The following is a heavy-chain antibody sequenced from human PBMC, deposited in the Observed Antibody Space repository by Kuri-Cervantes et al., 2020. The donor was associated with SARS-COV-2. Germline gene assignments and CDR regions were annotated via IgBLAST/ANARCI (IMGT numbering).Heavy chain of an antibody. D-gene: IGHD6-6*01. V-gene: IGHV4-39*01. CDR1: GGSISSSSYY. CDR2: IYYSGST. CDR3: ASHGAQQLVRY. J-gene: IGHJ4*02. Sequence: GSLRLSCTVSGGSISSSSYYWGWIRQPSGKGLEWIGSIYYSGSTYYNPSLKSRVTISVDTSKNQFSLKLSSVTAADTAVYYCASHGAQQLVRYWGQGTLVTVSS.